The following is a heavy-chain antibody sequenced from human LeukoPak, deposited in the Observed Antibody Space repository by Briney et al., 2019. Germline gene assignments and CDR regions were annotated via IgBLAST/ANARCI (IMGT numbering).Heavy chain of an antibody. D-gene: IGHD6-6*01. Sequence: GGSLRLSCTASGFSFSYGMSWVRQAPGEGLEWVSAISGSGDKTYYLDSVKGRFTISRDISKNTLFLQMNNLRAEDMAIYYCAAPPRAGARPPYDFWGHGTLVTVSS. J-gene: IGHJ4*01. V-gene: IGHV3-23*01. CDR3: AAPPRAGARPPYDF. CDR1: GFSFSYG. CDR2: ISGSGDKT.